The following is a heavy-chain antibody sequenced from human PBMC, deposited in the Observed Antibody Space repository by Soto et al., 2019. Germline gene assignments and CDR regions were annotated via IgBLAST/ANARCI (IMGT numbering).Heavy chain of an antibody. V-gene: IGHV3-53*01. Sequence: RLSCAASGFTVSSNYMSWVRQAPGKGLEWVSVIYSGGSTYYADSVKGRFTISRDNSKNTLYLQMNSLRAEDTAVYYCARASGYCSSTSCYLFDYWGQGTLVTVSS. CDR2: IYSGGST. D-gene: IGHD2-2*01. J-gene: IGHJ4*02. CDR3: ARASGYCSSTSCYLFDY. CDR1: GFTVSSNY.